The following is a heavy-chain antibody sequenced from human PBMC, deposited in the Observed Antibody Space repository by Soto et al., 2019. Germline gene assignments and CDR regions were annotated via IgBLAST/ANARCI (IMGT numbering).Heavy chain of an antibody. CDR3: ARDRRDPIAARHYYYGMDV. CDR1: GFTFSTYG. J-gene: IGHJ6*02. D-gene: IGHD6-6*01. CDR2: IWYDGSNK. Sequence: GGSLRLSCAASGFTFSTYGMHWVRQAPGKGLEWVAVIWYDGSNKYYADSVKGRFTISRDNSKNTLYLQMNSLRAEDTAVYYCARDRRDPIAARHYYYGMDVWGQGTTVTVSS. V-gene: IGHV3-30*19.